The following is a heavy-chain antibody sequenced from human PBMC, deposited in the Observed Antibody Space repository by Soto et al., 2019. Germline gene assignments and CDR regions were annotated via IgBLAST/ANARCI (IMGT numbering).Heavy chain of an antibody. CDR3: ASHTYYDFWSGYSDAFDI. J-gene: IGHJ3*02. CDR2: IYSGGST. Sequence: PGGSLRLSCAASGFTVSINYMSWVRHAPGKGLEWVSVIYSGGSTYYADSVKGRFTISRDNSKNTLYLQMNSLRAEDTAVYYCASHTYYDFWSGYSDAFDIWGQGTMVTVSS. V-gene: IGHV3-53*01. D-gene: IGHD3-3*01. CDR1: GFTVSINY.